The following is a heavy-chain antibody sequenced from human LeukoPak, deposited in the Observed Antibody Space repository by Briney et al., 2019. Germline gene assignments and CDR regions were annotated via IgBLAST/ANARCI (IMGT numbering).Heavy chain of an antibody. Sequence: GGSLKLSGVASEFTFSSYGMHWAGQAPGKGLGRVSYISISSSTIYYADSVKGRFTISRDNAKNSLYLQMNSLRAEDTAVYYCARYCSGGSCPRYAFDIWGQGTMVTVSS. CDR3: ARYCSGGSCPRYAFDI. V-gene: IGHV3-48*04. CDR2: ISISSSTI. CDR1: EFTFSSYG. D-gene: IGHD2-15*01. J-gene: IGHJ3*02.